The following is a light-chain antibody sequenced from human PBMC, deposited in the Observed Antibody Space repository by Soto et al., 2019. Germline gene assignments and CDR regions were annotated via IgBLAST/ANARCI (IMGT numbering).Light chain of an antibody. J-gene: IGKJ4*01. V-gene: IGKV1-5*03. Sequence: DIQMTQSPSPLSASVGDRVTITCRASPSINNWLAWYQQKPGKAPKLLISKASNLKSGVPSRFSGTGSGTEFTLPIGSLQPDDFASYYFLQYDSYPFTFGGGTKVEI. CDR1: PSINNW. CDR2: KAS. CDR3: LQYDSYPFT.